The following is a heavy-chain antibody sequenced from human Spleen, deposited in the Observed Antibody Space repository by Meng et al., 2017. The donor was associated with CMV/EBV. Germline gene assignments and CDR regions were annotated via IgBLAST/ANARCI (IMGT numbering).Heavy chain of an antibody. CDR3: ALSTGVAFDY. CDR2: INHSGST. Sequence: QVQLQQWGTGLLKPSEPLSLTCAVYGGSFSGYYWSWIRQPPGKGLEWIGEINHSGSTNYNPSLKSRVTISVDTSKNQFSLKLSSVTAADTAVYYCALSTGVAFDYWGQGTLVTVSS. V-gene: IGHV4-34*01. D-gene: IGHD2-8*02. CDR1: GGSFSGYY. J-gene: IGHJ4*02.